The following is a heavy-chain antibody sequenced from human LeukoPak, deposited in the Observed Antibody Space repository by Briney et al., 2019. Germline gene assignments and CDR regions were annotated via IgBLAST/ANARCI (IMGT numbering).Heavy chain of an antibody. J-gene: IGHJ4*02. V-gene: IGHV3-30*02. D-gene: IGHD5-24*01. CDR2: IRYDGSNK. CDR1: GFTFGDYA. CDR3: ANVEMATMAH. Sequence: GGSLRLSCTASGFTFGDYAMSWVRQAPGKGLEWVAFIRYDGSNKYYADSVKGRFTISRDNSKNTLYLQMNSLRAEDTAVYYCANVEMATMAHWGQGTLVTVSS.